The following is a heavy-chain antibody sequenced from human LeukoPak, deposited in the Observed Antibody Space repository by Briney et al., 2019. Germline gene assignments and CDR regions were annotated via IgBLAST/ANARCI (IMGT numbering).Heavy chain of an antibody. D-gene: IGHD6-19*01. CDR1: GFTFSSYG. Sequence: GGSLRLSCAASGFTFSSYGMHWVRQAPGKGLEWVAFIRYDGSNKYYADSVKGRFTISRDNSKNTLYLQMSSLRAEDTAVYYCAKPAYSSGWVYYYYYYMDVWGKGTTVTISS. V-gene: IGHV3-30*02. CDR3: AKPAYSSGWVYYYYYYMDV. CDR2: IRYDGSNK. J-gene: IGHJ6*03.